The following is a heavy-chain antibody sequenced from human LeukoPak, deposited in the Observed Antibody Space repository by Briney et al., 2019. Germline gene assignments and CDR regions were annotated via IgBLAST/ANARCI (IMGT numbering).Heavy chain of an antibody. J-gene: IGHJ6*03. V-gene: IGHV1-18*01. CDR3: ARVTGTTGGGYYYYYMDV. D-gene: IGHD1-7*01. Sequence: ASVKVSCKASGYTLTSYGISWVRQAPGQGLEWMGWISAYNGNTNYAQKLQGRVTMTTDTSTSTAYMELRSLRSDDTAVYYCARVTGTTGGGYYYYYMDVWGKGTTVTVSS. CDR2: ISAYNGNT. CDR1: GYTLTSYG.